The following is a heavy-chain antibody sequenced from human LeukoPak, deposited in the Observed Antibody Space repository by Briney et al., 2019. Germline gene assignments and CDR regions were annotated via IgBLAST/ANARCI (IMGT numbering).Heavy chain of an antibody. V-gene: IGHV4-38-2*01. CDR1: CYSISSGYN. D-gene: IGHD1-26*01. CDR3: ARASGLGGSSSGAWGAIFDY. CDR2: IYHSGST. Sequence: SETLSLTCAASCYSISSGYNWGWIRQPPGKGLAWIGSIYHSGSTYYNPSLKSRVTIPVDTSKNQVSLKLSSVTAADSALYYSARASGLGGSSSGAWGAIFDYWGQGTLVTVSS. J-gene: IGHJ4*02.